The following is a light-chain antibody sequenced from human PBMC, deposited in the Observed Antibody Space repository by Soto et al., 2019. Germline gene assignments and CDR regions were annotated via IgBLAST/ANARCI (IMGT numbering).Light chain of an antibody. CDR1: SSHVGSYNL. Sequence: QSALTQPASVSWSPGQSITISCTGTSSHVGSYNLVSWYQQHPGKAPKLMIYEVSKRPSGVSNRFSGSKSGNTASLTISGLQAEDEADYYCCSYAGSSTFHVVFGGGTKVTVL. CDR3: CSYAGSSTFHVV. J-gene: IGLJ2*01. V-gene: IGLV2-23*02. CDR2: EVS.